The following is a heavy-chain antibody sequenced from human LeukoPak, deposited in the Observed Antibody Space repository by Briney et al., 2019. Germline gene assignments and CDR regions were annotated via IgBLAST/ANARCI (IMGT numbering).Heavy chain of an antibody. CDR1: GGTFSSYA. V-gene: IGHV1-69*01. D-gene: IGHD6-19*01. J-gene: IGHJ4*02. Sequence: ASVKVSCKASGGTFSSYANSWVRQAPGQGLEWMGGIIPIFGTANYAQKFQGRVTITADESTSTAYMELSSLRSEDTAVYYCARPGDGSGWYWVFDYWGQXTLVTVSS. CDR3: ARPGDGSGWYWVFDY. CDR2: IIPIFGTA.